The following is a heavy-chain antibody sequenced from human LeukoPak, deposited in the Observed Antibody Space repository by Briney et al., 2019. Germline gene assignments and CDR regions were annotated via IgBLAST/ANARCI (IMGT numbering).Heavy chain of an antibody. D-gene: IGHD3-10*01. Sequence: GGSLRLSCAGSGFTFSSYWISWVRQAPGKGLEWVANIKQDGSEKYYVDSVKGRFTISRDNAKNSLYLQMNSLRAEDTAVYYCARTLLWFGELTHFDYWGQGTLVTVSS. CDR2: IKQDGSEK. CDR1: GFTFSSYW. J-gene: IGHJ4*02. CDR3: ARTLLWFGELTHFDY. V-gene: IGHV3-7*03.